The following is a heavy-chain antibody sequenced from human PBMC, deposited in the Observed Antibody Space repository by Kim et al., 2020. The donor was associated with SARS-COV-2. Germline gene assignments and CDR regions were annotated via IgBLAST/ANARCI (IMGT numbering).Heavy chain of an antibody. Sequence: SETLSLTCTVSGGSISSSSYYWGWIRQPPGKGLEWIGSIYYSGSTYYNPSLKSRVTISVDTSKNQFSLKLSSVTAADTAVYYFARHDTYGDDSSGYYPPPLKYWGQGTLVTVSS. CDR1: GGSISSSSYY. V-gene: IGHV4-39*01. CDR2: IYYSGST. J-gene: IGHJ4*02. CDR3: ARHDTYGDDSSGYYPPPLKY. D-gene: IGHD3-22*01.